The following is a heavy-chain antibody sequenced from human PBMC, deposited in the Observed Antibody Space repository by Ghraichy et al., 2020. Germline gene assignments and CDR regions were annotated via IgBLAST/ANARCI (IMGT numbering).Heavy chain of an antibody. D-gene: IGHD2/OR15-2a*01. CDR2: IKQDGRET. CDR1: GFTFSNYW. Sequence: GSLRLSCAGSGFTFSNYWMTWVRQAPGKGLEWVANIKQDGRETYYVDSVKGRFTISRDNARNSLYLQMDSLRAEDMAVYYCASRPPHAYYYGLFDYWGQGSLVTVSS. CDR3: ASRPPHAYYYGLFDY. V-gene: IGHV3-7*01. J-gene: IGHJ4*02.